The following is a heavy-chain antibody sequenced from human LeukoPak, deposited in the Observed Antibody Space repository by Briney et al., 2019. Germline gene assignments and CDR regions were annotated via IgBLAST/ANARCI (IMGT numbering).Heavy chain of an antibody. D-gene: IGHD3-22*01. Sequence: GGSLRLSCAASGFTFSSYAMSWVRQAPGKGLEWVSAISGSGGSTYYADSVKGRFTISRDNSKNTLYLQMNSLRAEDTAVYYCAKDLVYYDSSNPFDAFDIWGQGTMVTVSS. CDR3: AKDLVYYDSSNPFDAFDI. J-gene: IGHJ3*02. CDR1: GFTFSSYA. V-gene: IGHV3-23*01. CDR2: ISGSGGST.